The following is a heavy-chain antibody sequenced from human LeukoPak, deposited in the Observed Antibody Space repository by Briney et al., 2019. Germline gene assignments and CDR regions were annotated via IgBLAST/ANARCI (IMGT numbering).Heavy chain of an antibody. CDR2: INPNGGGT. CDR1: GYTFTGYY. V-gene: IGHV1-2*02. CDR3: ARSVTGTTSGMGYYFDY. J-gene: IGHJ4*02. D-gene: IGHD1-7*01. Sequence: ASVKVSCKASGYTFTGYYMHWVRQAPGQGLEWMGWINPNGGGTNYAQKFQGRVTMTRDTSISTAYMELSRLRSDDTAVYYCARSVTGTTSGMGYYFDYWGQGTLVTVSS.